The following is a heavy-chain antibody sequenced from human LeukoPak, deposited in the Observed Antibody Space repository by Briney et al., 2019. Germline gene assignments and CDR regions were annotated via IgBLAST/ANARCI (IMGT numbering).Heavy chain of an antibody. CDR3: ARDKRLAYCGGDCAPPPPYYYYGMDV. CDR2: INYNGIT. V-gene: IGHV4-34*01. D-gene: IGHD2-21*02. J-gene: IGHJ6*02. CDR1: GGPFNGYF. Sequence: SETLSLTCAVSGGPFNGYFWNWIRQPPGKGMEWIAEINYNGITNFNPALESRVTISVDTSKNQFSLKLSSVTAADTAVYYCARDKRLAYCGGDCAPPPPYYYYGMDVWGQGTTVTVSS.